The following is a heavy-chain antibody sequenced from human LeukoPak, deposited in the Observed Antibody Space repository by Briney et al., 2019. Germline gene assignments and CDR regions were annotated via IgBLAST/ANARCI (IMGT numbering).Heavy chain of an antibody. V-gene: IGHV3-23*01. Sequence: GGSLRLSCAASGCSFGSYAMSWVRQAPGQGLEWVSAISDSGGSSWYADSVRGRSTISKDNSKNTVYLQMQSRRAEDTAVYYCAKMLLTANWGQGTLVTVSS. CDR1: GCSFGSYA. D-gene: IGHD4/OR15-4a*01. CDR2: ISDSGGSS. J-gene: IGHJ4*02. CDR3: AKMLLTAN.